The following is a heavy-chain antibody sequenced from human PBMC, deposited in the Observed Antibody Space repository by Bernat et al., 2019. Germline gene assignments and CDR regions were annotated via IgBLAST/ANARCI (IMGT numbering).Heavy chain of an antibody. V-gene: IGHV3-33*01. CDR1: GFSFRTYG. Sequence: QVQLVESGGGVVQPGRSLRLSCAASGFSFRTYGMHWVRQAPGKGLAGVAVIWYDGSNKYYADSVKGRFTISKDNSMNTLYLRMNCLRAEDTAVCYCARDWSFYGIFDYWGQGTLVTVSS. J-gene: IGHJ4*02. D-gene: IGHD2/OR15-2a*01. CDR2: IWYDGSNK. CDR3: ARDWSFYGIFDY.